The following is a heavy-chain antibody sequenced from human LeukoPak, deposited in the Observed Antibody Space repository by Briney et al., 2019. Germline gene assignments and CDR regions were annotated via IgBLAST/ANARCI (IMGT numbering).Heavy chain of an antibody. D-gene: IGHD2-2*01. J-gene: IGHJ6*03. CDR2: IYHSGST. V-gene: IGHV4-39*07. CDR1: GGSISSSSYY. CDR3: ARVRGSSCSSASCYSNPYYYYYYYMDV. Sequence: SETLSLTCTVSGGSISSSSYYWGWIRQPPGKGLEWSGNIYHSGSTYYKPSLKSRATISVDTSKNQFSLNLSSVTAADTAVYYCARVRGSSCSSASCYSNPYYYYYYYMDVWGKGTTVTVSS.